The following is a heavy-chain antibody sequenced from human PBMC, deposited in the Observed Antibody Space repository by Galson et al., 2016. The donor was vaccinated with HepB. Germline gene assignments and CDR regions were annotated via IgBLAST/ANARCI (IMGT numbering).Heavy chain of an antibody. CDR3: ARRVLPGGGDRGWYFDL. J-gene: IGHJ2*01. CDR1: GYSFTDYW. D-gene: IGHD3-16*01. V-gene: IGHV5-51*01. Sequence: QSGAEVKKPGESLKISCKGSGYSFTDYWIAWVRQMPGKGLEWMGIVHPSGSNIRYSPSYSPSFQGQVTISADRSISTAYLLWSSLTASDTAMYYCARRVLPGGGDRGWYFDLWGRGTLVTVSS. CDR2: VHPSGSNI.